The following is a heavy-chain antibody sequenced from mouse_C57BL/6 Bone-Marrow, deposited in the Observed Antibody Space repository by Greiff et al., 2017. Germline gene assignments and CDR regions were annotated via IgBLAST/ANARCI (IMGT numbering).Heavy chain of an antibody. D-gene: IGHD3-1*01. CDR2: ISNGGGST. CDR3: ARHGPFYYAMDY. CDR1: GFTFSDYY. J-gene: IGHJ4*01. V-gene: IGHV5-12*01. Sequence: EVKLVESGGGLVQPGGSLKLSCAASGFTFSDYYMYWVRQTPEKRLEWVAYISNGGGSTYYPDTVKGRSTISRDNAKNTLYLQMSRLKSEDTAMYYCARHGPFYYAMDYWGQGTSVTVSS.